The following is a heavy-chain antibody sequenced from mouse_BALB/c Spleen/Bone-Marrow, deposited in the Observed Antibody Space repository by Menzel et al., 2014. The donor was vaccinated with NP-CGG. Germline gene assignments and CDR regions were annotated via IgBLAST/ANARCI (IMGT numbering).Heavy chain of an antibody. CDR3: ARDWGGSFAY. Sequence: QVQLKQSAAELARPGASVKMSCKASGYTFTSYTMNWVKQRPGQGLEWIGYINPSSGYIDYNQKIKDKTTLTADKSSSTAYMQLSRLTSEDSAVYYCARDWGGSFAYWGQGTLVTVSA. D-gene: IGHD4-1*01. CDR2: INPSSGYI. V-gene: IGHV1-4*02. CDR1: GYTFTSYT. J-gene: IGHJ3*01.